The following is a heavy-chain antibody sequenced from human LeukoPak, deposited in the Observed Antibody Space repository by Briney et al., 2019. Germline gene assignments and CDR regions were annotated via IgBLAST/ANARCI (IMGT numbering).Heavy chain of an antibody. CDR1: GYSISSGDY. CDR2: IYHSGST. D-gene: IGHD3-22*01. V-gene: IGHV4-38-2*01. J-gene: IGHJ4*02. Sequence: PSETLSLTCAVSGYSISSGDYWGWIRQPPGKGLEWIGSIYHSGSTYYNPSLKSRVTISVDTSQNQFSLKLSSVTAADTAVYYCARGRIDYFDSSGYSGYFDYWGQGTLVTVSS. CDR3: ARGRIDYFDSSGYSGYFDY.